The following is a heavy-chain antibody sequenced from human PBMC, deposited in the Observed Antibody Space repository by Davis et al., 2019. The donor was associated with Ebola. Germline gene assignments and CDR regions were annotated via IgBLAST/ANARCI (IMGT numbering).Heavy chain of an antibody. D-gene: IGHD4-11*01. V-gene: IGHV1-2*06. CDR3: ARGHNYAHEY. J-gene: IGHJ4*02. CDR1: GYTFTDYN. CDR2: VILKSGAT. Sequence: ASVKVSCKASGYTFTDYNIHWMRQAPGQGLEWLGRVILKSGATNYAQKFQGRVTMTRDTSISTVYMEMSSLIYDDTADYYCARGHNYAHEYWGQGTLVTVSS.